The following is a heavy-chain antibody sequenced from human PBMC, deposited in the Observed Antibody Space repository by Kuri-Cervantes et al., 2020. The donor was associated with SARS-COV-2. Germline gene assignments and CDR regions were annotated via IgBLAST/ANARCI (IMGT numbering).Heavy chain of an antibody. CDR2: ISGSGGST. CDR1: GFTFSSYS. Sequence: GGSLRLSCAASGFTFSSYSMNWVRQAPGKGLEWVSAISGSGGSTYYADSVKGRFTISRDNSKNTLYLQMNSLRAEDTAVYYCAKDRAIVVVPAAMGIGYWGQGTLVTVSS. V-gene: IGHV3-23*01. J-gene: IGHJ4*02. D-gene: IGHD2-2*01. CDR3: AKDRAIVVVPAAMGIGY.